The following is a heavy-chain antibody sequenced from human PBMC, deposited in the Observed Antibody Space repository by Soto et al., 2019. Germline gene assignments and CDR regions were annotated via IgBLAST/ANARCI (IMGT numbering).Heavy chain of an antibody. CDR3: ARGRSASSDFDS. J-gene: IGHJ4*02. V-gene: IGHV3-66*01. D-gene: IGHD3-10*01. CDR2: VYSGGTT. CDR1: GFTVSTYY. Sequence: EVQLVESVGGLVQPGGSLRLSCAASGFTVSTYYMNWVRQAPGEGLEWVSVVYSGGTTYYADSVRGRFTISRDNSKSTLFLQMNSLRAEDTAVYYCARGRSASSDFDSWGQGTLVTVSS.